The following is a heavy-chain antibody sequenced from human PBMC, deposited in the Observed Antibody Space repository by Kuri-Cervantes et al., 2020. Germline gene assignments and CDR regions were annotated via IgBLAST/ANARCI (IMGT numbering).Heavy chain of an antibody. J-gene: IGHJ6*02. CDR3: ARDQLTTVTTDYYYYGMDV. D-gene: IGHD4-17*01. Sequence: SVKVSCKASGGTFSSYAISWVRQAPGQGLEWMGGIIPIFGTANYAQKFQGRVTITADESTSTAYMELSSLRSEDTAVYYCARDQLTTVTTDYYYYGMDVWGQGTTVTVSS. CDR2: IIPIFGTA. CDR1: GGTFSSYA. V-gene: IGHV1-69*13.